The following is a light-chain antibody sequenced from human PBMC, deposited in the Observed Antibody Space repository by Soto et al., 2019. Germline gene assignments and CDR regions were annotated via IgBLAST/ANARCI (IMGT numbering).Light chain of an antibody. V-gene: IGKV3-20*01. J-gene: IGKJ3*01. CDR2: GAS. CDR1: QSLSSSY. Sequence: IVLTQSPGTLSLTPGERAILSCRAIQSLSSSYVAWYQQKPGPARRLLIDGASSRATGIPDRFSGSGSGTDCTLTISRLEPEYFAVYYCQQYGNSLFTFGRGTKVEIK. CDR3: QQYGNSLFT.